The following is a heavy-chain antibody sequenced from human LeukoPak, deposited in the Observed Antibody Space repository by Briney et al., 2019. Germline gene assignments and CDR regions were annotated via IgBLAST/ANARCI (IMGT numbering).Heavy chain of an antibody. CDR1: GYTFTSYA. V-gene: IGHV7-4-1*02. J-gene: IGHJ6*02. Sequence: GASVKVSCKASGYTFTSYAMNWVRQAPGQGLEWMGWINTNTGNPTYAQGSTGRFVFSLDTSVSTAYLQISSLKAEDTAVYYCATSYPPILLWFGELFGRGYYYGMDVWGQGTTVTVSS. CDR3: ATSYPPILLWFGELFGRGYYYGMDV. D-gene: IGHD3-10*01. CDR2: INTNTGNP.